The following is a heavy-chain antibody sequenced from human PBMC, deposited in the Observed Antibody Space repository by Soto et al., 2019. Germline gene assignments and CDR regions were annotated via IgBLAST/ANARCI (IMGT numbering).Heavy chain of an antibody. CDR2: IYYSGNT. D-gene: IGHD1-26*01. J-gene: IGHJ4*02. V-gene: IGHV4-61*01. Sequence: LETLSLTCTVAGGSISSGYYYWGWIRQPPGKGLEWIGAIYYSGNTNYNPSLNSRVTISVDTSKNQFSLRLSSVTAADTAVYYCARVSGSYYHVYYFDYWGQGTLVTVSS. CDR1: GGSISSGYYY. CDR3: ARVSGSYYHVYYFDY.